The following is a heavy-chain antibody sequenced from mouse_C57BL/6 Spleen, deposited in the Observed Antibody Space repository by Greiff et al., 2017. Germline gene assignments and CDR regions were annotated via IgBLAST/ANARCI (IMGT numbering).Heavy chain of an antibody. J-gene: IGHJ4*01. CDR2: IYPSDSET. Sequence: VQLQQPGAELVRPGSSVKLSCKASGYTFTSYWMAWVKQRPGQGLEWIGNIYPSDSETHYNQKFKDKATLTVDKSSSTAYMQLSSLTSEDSAVYYCARETTVVPYAMDYWGQGTSVTVSS. V-gene: IGHV1-61*01. CDR3: ARETTVVPYAMDY. CDR1: GYTFTSYW. D-gene: IGHD1-1*01.